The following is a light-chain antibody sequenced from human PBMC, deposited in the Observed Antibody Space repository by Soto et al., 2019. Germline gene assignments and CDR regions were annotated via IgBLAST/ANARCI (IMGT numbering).Light chain of an antibody. Sequence: IVLTQSPGTLSLSPGERATLSCRASQSVTSNYLAWYQQKPGQAPRLLIYGASTRATGIPDRFSGSGSGTDFTLTISRLEPEDFAVYFCQPYGRSTQSTFGPGTDVDIK. V-gene: IGKV3-20*01. CDR2: GAS. CDR1: QSVTSNY. J-gene: IGKJ3*01. CDR3: QPYGRSTQST.